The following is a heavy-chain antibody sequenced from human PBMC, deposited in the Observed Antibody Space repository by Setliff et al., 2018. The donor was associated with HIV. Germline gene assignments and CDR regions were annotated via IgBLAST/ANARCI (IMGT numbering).Heavy chain of an antibody. V-gene: IGHV4-34*01. J-gene: IGHJ4*02. CDR2: INHSGST. CDR1: GGSFSGYY. D-gene: IGHD6-19*01. Sequence: KTSETLSLTCAVYGGSFSGYYWSWIRQPPGKGLEWIGEINHSGSTNYNPSLKSRVTISVDTSKNQFSLKLSSMTAADTAVYYCARGIAVAGPYFDYWGQGTLVTVSS. CDR3: ARGIAVAGPYFDY.